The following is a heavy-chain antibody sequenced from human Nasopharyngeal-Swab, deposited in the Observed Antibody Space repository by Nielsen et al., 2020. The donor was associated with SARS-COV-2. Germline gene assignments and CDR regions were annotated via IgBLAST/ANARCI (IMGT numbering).Heavy chain of an antibody. CDR3: AKVGGSGSFDY. Sequence: GESLKISCAASGFTFSSYGMHWVRQAPGKGLEWVAVISYDGSNKYYADSVKGRFTISRDNSKNTLYLQMNSLRAEGTAVYYCAKVGGSGSFDYWGQGTLVTVSS. D-gene: IGHD3-10*01. V-gene: IGHV3-30*18. CDR2: ISYDGSNK. J-gene: IGHJ4*02. CDR1: GFTFSSYG.